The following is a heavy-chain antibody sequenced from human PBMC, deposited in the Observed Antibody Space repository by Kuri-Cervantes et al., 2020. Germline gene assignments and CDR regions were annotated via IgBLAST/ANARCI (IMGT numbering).Heavy chain of an antibody. CDR3: ARGQGRGYCTNGVCYTDWFDP. V-gene: IGHV3-23*01. D-gene: IGHD2-8*01. J-gene: IGHJ5*02. CDR1: GFTFSSYA. CDR2: ISGSGVST. Sequence: GGSLRLSCAASGFTFSSYAMSWVRQAPGKGLQWVSGISGSGVSTYYADSVKGRFTISRDNSKNTLYLQMNSLRAGDTAVYYCARGQGRGYCTNGVCYTDWFDPWGQGTLVTVSS.